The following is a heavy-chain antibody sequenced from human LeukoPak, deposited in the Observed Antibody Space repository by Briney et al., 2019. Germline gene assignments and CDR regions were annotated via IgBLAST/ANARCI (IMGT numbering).Heavy chain of an antibody. CDR3: ARVGHYDSSGSDY. J-gene: IGHJ4*02. CDR1: GFTFSYYA. Sequence: GGSLGLSCATSGFTFSYYAIHWVRQAPGKGLEWVADISFDGDNEYYADSVKGRFTISRDNAKNSLYLQMNSLRAEDTAVYYCARVGHYDSSGSDYWGQGTLVTVSS. CDR2: ISFDGDNE. D-gene: IGHD3-22*01. V-gene: IGHV3-30-3*01.